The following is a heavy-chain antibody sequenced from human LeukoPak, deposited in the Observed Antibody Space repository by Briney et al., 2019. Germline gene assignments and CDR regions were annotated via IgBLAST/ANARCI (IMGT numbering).Heavy chain of an antibody. Sequence: GGSLRLSCAGSGFSFSSYGMHWVRQAPGKGLEWMAFIRSDGSNKYYADSVKGRFTISRDNSKNTLYLQMNSLRAEDTAVYYCAKERVDWRYFDYWGQGTLVTVSS. D-gene: IGHD3-9*01. CDR2: IRSDGSNK. CDR1: GFSFSSYG. V-gene: IGHV3-30*02. CDR3: AKERVDWRYFDY. J-gene: IGHJ4*02.